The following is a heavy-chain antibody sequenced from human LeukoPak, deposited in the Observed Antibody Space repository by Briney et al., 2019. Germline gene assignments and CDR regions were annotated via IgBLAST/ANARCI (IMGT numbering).Heavy chain of an antibody. V-gene: IGHV3-23*01. CDR3: AKSDCGGDCHLLDY. CDR1: GFTFSTYA. CDR2: FGGSGGST. Sequence: GGSLRLSCAASGFTFSTYAMGWVRQAPGKGLEWVSHFGGSGGSTYYADSVKGRFTISRDNSKNTLYLQMNSLRAEDTAVYYCAKSDCGGDCHLLDYWGQGTLVTVSS. J-gene: IGHJ4*02. D-gene: IGHD2-21*02.